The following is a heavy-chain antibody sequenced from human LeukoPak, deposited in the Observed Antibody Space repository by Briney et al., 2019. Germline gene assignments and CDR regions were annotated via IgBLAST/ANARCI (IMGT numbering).Heavy chain of an antibody. CDR3: ASFVGAATTSHIDY. D-gene: IGHD1-26*01. CDR2: IYHSGST. V-gene: IGHV4-38-2*01. J-gene: IGHJ4*02. Sequence: SETLSLTCAVSGYSVSSGYYWGWIRQPPGKGLEWIGSIYHSGSTYYNPSLKSRVTISVDTSKNQFSLKLSSVTAADTAVYYCASFVGAATTSHIDYWGRGTLVTVSS. CDR1: GYSVSSGYY.